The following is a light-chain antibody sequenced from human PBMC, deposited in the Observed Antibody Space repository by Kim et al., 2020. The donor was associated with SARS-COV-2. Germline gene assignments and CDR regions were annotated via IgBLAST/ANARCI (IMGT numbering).Light chain of an antibody. J-gene: IGLJ7*01. CDR1: TGPVTSTHY. CDR3: LLSYSSGYAV. V-gene: IGLV7-46*01. CDR2: DTT. Sequence: QAVVTQETSLTVSPGGTVTLTRGSNTGPVTSTHYPYWFQQRPGQAPRTLIYDTTKRQSWTPGRFSGSLVGDKAALTLSGALPEDEADYYCLLSYSSGYAVFGGGTQLTVL.